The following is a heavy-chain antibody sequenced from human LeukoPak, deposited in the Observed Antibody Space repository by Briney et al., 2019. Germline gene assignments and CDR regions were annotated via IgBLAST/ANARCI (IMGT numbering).Heavy chain of an antibody. CDR3: VRTARLLDY. CDR1: GGSISSYY. V-gene: IGHV4-59*01. CDR2: IYYSGIT. Sequence: SETLSLTCTVSGGSISSYYWSWIRQPPGKGLEWIGYIYYSGITNYNPSLKSRVTISVDTSKNQISLKLSSVTAADTAVYYCVRTARLLDYWGQGALVIVSS. J-gene: IGHJ4*02. D-gene: IGHD6-25*01.